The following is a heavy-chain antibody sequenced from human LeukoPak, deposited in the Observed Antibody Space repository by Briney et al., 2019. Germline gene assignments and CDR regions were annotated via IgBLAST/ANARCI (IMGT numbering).Heavy chain of an antibody. CDR2: INHSGST. J-gene: IGHJ6*03. Sequence: PSETLSLTCAVYGGSFSGYYWSWIRQPPGKGLEWIGEINHSGSTNYNPSLKSRVTISVDTSKNQFSLKLSSVTAADTAVYYCARHFGIHSSSWYPTYYYYYYMDVWGKGTTVTISS. CDR3: ARHFGIHSSSWYPTYYYYYYMDV. CDR1: GGSFSGYY. D-gene: IGHD6-13*01. V-gene: IGHV4-34*01.